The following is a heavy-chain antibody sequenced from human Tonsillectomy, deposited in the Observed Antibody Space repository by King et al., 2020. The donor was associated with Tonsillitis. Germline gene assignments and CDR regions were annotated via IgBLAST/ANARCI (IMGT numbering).Heavy chain of an antibody. CDR3: ARGPASGYSYGHFDY. CDR1: GFTFSSYA. V-gene: IGHV3-30-3*01. D-gene: IGHD5-18*01. CDR2: ISYDGSNK. Sequence: QLVQSGGGVVQPGRSLRLSCAASGFTFSSYAMNWVRQAPGKGLEWVAVISYDGSNKNYADSVKGRFTISRDNSKNTLYLQMNSLRAEDTAVYYCARGPASGYSYGHFDYWGQGTLVTVSS. J-gene: IGHJ4*02.